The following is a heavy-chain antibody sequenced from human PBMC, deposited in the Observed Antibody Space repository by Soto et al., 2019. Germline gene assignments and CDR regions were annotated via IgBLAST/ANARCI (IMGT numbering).Heavy chain of an antibody. D-gene: IGHD6-13*01. CDR2: IKQDGSEK. CDR1: GFTFSSYW. Sequence: PGGSLRLSRAASGFTFSSYWMSWVRQAPGKGLEWVANIKQDGSEKYYVDSVKGRFTISRDNAKNSLYLQMNSLRAEDTAVYYCARSNSSSWYTLYYYYYGMDVWGQGTTVTVSS. J-gene: IGHJ6*02. CDR3: ARSNSSSWYTLYYYYYGMDV. V-gene: IGHV3-7*01.